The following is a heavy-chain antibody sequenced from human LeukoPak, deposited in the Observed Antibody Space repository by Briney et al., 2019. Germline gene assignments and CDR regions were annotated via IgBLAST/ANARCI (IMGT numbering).Heavy chain of an antibody. CDR3: ARVNGAYYGLDY. CDR2: IYYSGGT. CDR1: GGSISSYY. J-gene: IGHJ4*02. Sequence: SETLSLTCTVSGGSISSYYWSWIRQPPGKGLEWIGYIYYSGGTNYNPSLKSRVTISVDTSKNQFSLKLSSVTAADTAVYYCARVNGAYYGLDYWGQGTLVTVSS. D-gene: IGHD3-10*01. V-gene: IGHV4-59*01.